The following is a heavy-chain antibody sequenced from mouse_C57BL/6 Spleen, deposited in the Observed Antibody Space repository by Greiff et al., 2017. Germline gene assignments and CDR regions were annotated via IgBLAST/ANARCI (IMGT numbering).Heavy chain of an antibody. CDR3: ARSRGSSLAWFAY. CDR1: GFNIKNTY. V-gene: IGHV14-3*01. D-gene: IGHD1-1*01. CDR2: IDPANGNT. J-gene: IGHJ3*01. Sequence: EVKLVESVAELVRPGASVKLSCTASGFNIKNTYMHWVKQRPEQGLEWIGRIDPANGNTKYAPKFQGKATITADTSSNTAYLQLSSLTSEDTAIYYCARSRGSSLAWFAYWGQGTLVTVSA.